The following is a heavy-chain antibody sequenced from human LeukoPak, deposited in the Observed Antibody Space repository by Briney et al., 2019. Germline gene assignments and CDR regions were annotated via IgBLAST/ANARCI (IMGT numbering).Heavy chain of an antibody. D-gene: IGHD1-1*01. Sequence: SETLSLTCTVSGGSISSYYWSWIRQPPGKGLEWIGYISYSGSTTYNPSLRSRVTISVDTSKNQFSLNLISVTAADTAVYYCARGPHDNFDYWGQGTLVTVSS. CDR1: GGSISSYY. V-gene: IGHV4-59*01. CDR3: ARGPHDNFDY. J-gene: IGHJ4*02. CDR2: ISYSGST.